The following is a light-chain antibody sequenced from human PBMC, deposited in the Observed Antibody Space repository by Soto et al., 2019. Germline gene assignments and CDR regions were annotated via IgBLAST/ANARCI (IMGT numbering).Light chain of an antibody. Sequence: EIVLTQSPGTLSSSPGNTATLSCXXSQSISSSYLAWYQQRPGQAPRLLIYDASSRATGIPDRFSGSGSGTDFTLTISRLEPEDFAVYYCQQYGSSPSSFGPGTKVDI. J-gene: IGKJ3*01. CDR1: QSISSSY. CDR3: QQYGSSPSS. CDR2: DAS. V-gene: IGKV3-20*01.